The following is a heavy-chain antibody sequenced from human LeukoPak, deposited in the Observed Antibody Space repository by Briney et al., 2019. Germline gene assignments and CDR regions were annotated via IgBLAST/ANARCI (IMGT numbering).Heavy chain of an antibody. CDR1: GGSISSSSYY. D-gene: IGHD2-21*02. J-gene: IGHJ4*02. CDR3: ARLPRRMVTAIIDY. V-gene: IGHV4-39*01. Sequence: SETLSLTCTDSGGSISSSSYYWGWIRQPPGKGLEWIGSIYYGGSTYYNPPLKGRVTISVDTSRIQCSLTLSSVTAADTAVYYCARLPRRMVTAIIDYWGQGTLVTVSS. CDR2: IYYGGST.